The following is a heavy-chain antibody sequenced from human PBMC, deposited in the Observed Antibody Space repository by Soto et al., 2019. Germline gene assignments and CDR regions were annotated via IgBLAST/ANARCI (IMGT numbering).Heavy chain of an antibody. CDR1: GGTFSSYA. D-gene: IGHD3-3*01. Sequence: EASVKVSCKASGGTFSSYAISWVRQAPGQGLEWMGGIIPIFGTANYAQKFQGRVTITADESTSTAYMELSSLRSEDTAVYYCARPLATIFGVVIRPYYYGMDVWGQGTTVTVSS. CDR3: ARPLATIFGVVIRPYYYGMDV. J-gene: IGHJ6*02. CDR2: IIPIFGTA. V-gene: IGHV1-69*13.